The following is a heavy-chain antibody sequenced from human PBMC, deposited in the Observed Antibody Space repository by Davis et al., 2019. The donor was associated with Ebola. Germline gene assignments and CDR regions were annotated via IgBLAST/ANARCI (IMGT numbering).Heavy chain of an antibody. J-gene: IGHJ5*02. Sequence: GGSLRLSCAASGFTFSGSAMHWVRQASGKGLEWVGRIRSKANSYATAYAASVKGRFTISRDDSQDTLYLQMNSLKTEDTAVYYCTTLGGCSGTSCSNWFDPWGQGTLVTVSS. CDR3: TTLGGCSGTSCSNWFDP. D-gene: IGHD2-2*01. CDR2: IRSKANSYAT. CDR1: GFTFSGSA. V-gene: IGHV3-73*01.